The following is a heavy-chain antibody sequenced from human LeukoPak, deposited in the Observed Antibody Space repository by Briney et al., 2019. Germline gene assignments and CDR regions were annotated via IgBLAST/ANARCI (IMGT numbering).Heavy chain of an antibody. CDR2: INHSGST. CDR3: ARLRIAVAGTFDY. CDR1: GGSFSGYY. J-gene: IGHJ4*02. V-gene: IGHV4-34*01. D-gene: IGHD6-19*01. Sequence: SETLSLTCAVYGGSFSGYYWSWIRQPLGKGLEWIGEINHSGSTNYNPSLKSRVTISVDTSKNQFSLKLSSVTAADTAVYYCARLRIAVAGTFDYWGQGTLVTVSS.